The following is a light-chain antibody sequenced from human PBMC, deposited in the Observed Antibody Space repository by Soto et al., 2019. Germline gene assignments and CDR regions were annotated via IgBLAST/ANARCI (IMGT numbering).Light chain of an antibody. Sequence: DIPMTQSPSPLSGSVGARVTITCRASQTISSWLAWYQQKPGKAPKLLIYKASTLKSGVPSRFSGSGSGTEFTLTISSLQPDDIATYYCQHYNSYPEAFGQGTKVEIK. V-gene: IGKV1-5*03. J-gene: IGKJ1*01. CDR2: KAS. CDR3: QHYNSYPEA. CDR1: QTISSW.